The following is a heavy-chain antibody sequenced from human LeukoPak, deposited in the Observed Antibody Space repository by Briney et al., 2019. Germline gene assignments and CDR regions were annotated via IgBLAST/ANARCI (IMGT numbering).Heavy chain of an antibody. CDR3: ARGGIAAAHHFDY. D-gene: IGHD6-13*01. CDR2: IYSGGST. V-gene: IGHV3-53*01. Sequence: GGSLRLSCAASGFTVSSIYMSWVRQAPGKGLEWVSVIYSGGSTYYADSVKGRFTISRDNSKNTLYLQMNSLRAEDTAVYYCARGGIAAAHHFDYWGQGTLVTVSS. CDR1: GFTVSSIY. J-gene: IGHJ4*02.